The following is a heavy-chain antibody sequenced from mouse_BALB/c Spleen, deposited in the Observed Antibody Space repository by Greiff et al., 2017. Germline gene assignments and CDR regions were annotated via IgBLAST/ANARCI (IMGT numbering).Heavy chain of an antibody. CDR2: ISYSGST. Sequence: QSGPGLVKPSQSLSLTCTVTGYSITSDYAWNWIRQFPGNKLEWMGYISYSGSTSYNPSLKSRISITRDTSKNQFFLQLNSVTTEDTATYYCARGDDYFAYWGQGTLVTVSA. V-gene: IGHV3-2*02. CDR1: GYSITSDYA. D-gene: IGHD2-4*01. CDR3: ARGDDYFAY. J-gene: IGHJ3*01.